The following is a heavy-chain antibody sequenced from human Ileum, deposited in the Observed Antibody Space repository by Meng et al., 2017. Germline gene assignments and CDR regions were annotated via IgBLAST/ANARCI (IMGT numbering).Heavy chain of an antibody. CDR2: IDPRTGDT. V-gene: IGHV1-2*02. D-gene: IGHD6-19*01. Sequence: QVQLVQSGAEVKEPGASVTVSCKTFGYTFSDYFMYWVRQAPGQGLEWMGWIDPRTGDTRYTQKLQGRVTMTRDTSISTVYMEVTNLRDDDTAVYYCARDLAGLGGYWGQGTLVTVSS. CDR3: ARDLAGLGGY. J-gene: IGHJ4*02. CDR1: GYTFSDYF.